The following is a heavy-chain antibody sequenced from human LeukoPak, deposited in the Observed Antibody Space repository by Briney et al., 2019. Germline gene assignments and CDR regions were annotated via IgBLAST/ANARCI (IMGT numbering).Heavy chain of an antibody. V-gene: IGHV4-59*01. D-gene: IGHD3-10*01. J-gene: IGHJ6*02. Sequence: SETLSLTCTVSGGSISTYYYWTWIRQPPGKGLEWIGYIYDSAYTKYNPSLKSRATISVDTSKNQFSLELTSVTAADTAVYYCARELGSSYAYGMDVWGQGTTVTVSS. CDR3: ARELGSSYAYGMDV. CDR1: GGSISTYY. CDR2: IYDSAYT.